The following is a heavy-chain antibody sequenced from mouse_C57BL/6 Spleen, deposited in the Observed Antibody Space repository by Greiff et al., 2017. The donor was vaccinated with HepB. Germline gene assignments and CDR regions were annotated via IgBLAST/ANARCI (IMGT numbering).Heavy chain of an antibody. V-gene: IGHV1-62-2*01. J-gene: IGHJ1*03. CDR3: ARHEEDFYGNDAYFDV. Sequence: QVQLKESGAELVKPGASVKLSCKASGYTFTEYTIHWVKQRSGQGLEWIGWFYPGSGSIKYNEKFKDKATLTADKSSSTVYMELSRLTSEDSAVYFCARHEEDFYGNDAYFDVWGTGTTVTVSS. CDR2: FYPGSGSI. D-gene: IGHD2-2*01. CDR1: GYTFTEYT.